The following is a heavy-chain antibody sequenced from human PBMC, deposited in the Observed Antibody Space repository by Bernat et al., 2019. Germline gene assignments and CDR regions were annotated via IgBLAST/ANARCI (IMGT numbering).Heavy chain of an antibody. D-gene: IGHD6-19*01. V-gene: IGHV1-8*01. CDR3: ARGPKYSSGWYLNY. Sequence: QVHLVQSGAEVKKPGASVKVSCKASGFNFTSYVINWVRQATGQWLECMRWMNPNSGNTGYAQKLQGRVTMTSSTSISTAYMELSSLGSEATAVYYCARGPKYSSGWYLNYWGQGTLVTVSS. CDR2: MNPNSGNT. CDR1: GFNFTSYV. J-gene: IGHJ4*02.